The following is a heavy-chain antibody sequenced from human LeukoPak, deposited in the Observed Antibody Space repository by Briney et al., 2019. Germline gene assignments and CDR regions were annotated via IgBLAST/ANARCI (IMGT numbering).Heavy chain of an antibody. D-gene: IGHD2-15*01. Sequence: ASVKVSCKASGYTFTNFGISWARQAPGQGLEWMGWISAYNGNTNYAQRLQDRITMTTDTSTNTAYMELRSLRSDDTAVYYCSRSGPGSCSGGSCYSNYWGQGTLVTVSS. CDR2: ISAYNGNT. V-gene: IGHV1-18*01. CDR3: SRSGPGSCSGGSCYSNY. CDR1: GYTFTNFG. J-gene: IGHJ4*02.